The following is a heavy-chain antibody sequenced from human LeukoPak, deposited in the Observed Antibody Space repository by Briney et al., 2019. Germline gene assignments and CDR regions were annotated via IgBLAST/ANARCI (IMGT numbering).Heavy chain of an antibody. D-gene: IGHD3-22*01. V-gene: IGHV3-21*01. Sequence: GGSLRLSCAAYGFTLSSYSMNWVRQAPWKGLEWVSSISSSSSYIHSADSVKGRFTISRDNAKNSLYLQMNSLRAEDTAVYYCARDLYDSGAYSSPIDYWGQGTLVTVSS. CDR3: ARDLYDSGAYSSPIDY. J-gene: IGHJ4*02. CDR2: ISSSSSYI. CDR1: GFTLSSYS.